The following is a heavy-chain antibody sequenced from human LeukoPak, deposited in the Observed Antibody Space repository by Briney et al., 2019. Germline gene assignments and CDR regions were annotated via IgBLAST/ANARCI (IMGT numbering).Heavy chain of an antibody. CDR2: ISAYNGNT. CDR3: ARAPPYDFWSGLNWFDP. Sequence: GASVKVSCKASGYTFTSYGISWVRQAPGQGLEWMGWISAYNGNTNYAQKLQGRVTMTTDTSTSTAYMELRSLRSDDTAAYYCARAPPYDFWSGLNWFDPWGQGTLVTVSS. D-gene: IGHD3-3*01. J-gene: IGHJ5*02. CDR1: GYTFTSYG. V-gene: IGHV1-18*01.